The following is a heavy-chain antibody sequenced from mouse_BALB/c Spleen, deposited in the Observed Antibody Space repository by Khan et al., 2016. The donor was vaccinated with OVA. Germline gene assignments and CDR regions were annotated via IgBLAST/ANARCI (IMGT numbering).Heavy chain of an antibody. Sequence: EVELVESGGGLVQTGGSRKLSCAASGFTFSGFGMHWVRQAPEKGLEWVAYISSGSNTIYYADTVKGRFTISRDNPKKTLFLQMTSLRSEDTAMYYCAITGYYHFDYWGQGTTLTVSS. D-gene: IGHD2-3*01. CDR1: GFTFSGFG. CDR3: AITGYYHFDY. CDR2: ISSGSNTI. J-gene: IGHJ2*01. V-gene: IGHV5-17*02.